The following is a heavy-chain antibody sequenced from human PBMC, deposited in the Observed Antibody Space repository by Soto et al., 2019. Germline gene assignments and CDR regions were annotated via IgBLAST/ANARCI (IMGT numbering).Heavy chain of an antibody. J-gene: IGHJ5*02. D-gene: IGHD1-1*01. V-gene: IGHV4-31*03. CDR1: GGSISSGGYY. Sequence: SETLSLTCTVSGGSISSGGYYWSWIRQHPGKGLEWIGYIYYSGSTYYNPSLKSRVTISVDTPKNQFSLKLSSVTAADTAVYYCARDKSGTRWFDPWGQGTLVTV. CDR3: ARDKSGTRWFDP. CDR2: IYYSGST.